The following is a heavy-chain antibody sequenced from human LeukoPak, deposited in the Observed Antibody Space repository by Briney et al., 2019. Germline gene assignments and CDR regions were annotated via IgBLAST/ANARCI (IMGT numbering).Heavy chain of an antibody. CDR3: ARGVDTAFDY. J-gene: IGHJ4*02. CDR1: GFTFSSYA. V-gene: IGHV3-30-3*01. Sequence: PGGSLRLSCAASGFTFSSYAMHWVRRAPGKGLEWVAVISYDGSNKYYADSVKGRFTISRDNSKNTLYLQMNSLRAEDTAVYYCARGVDTAFDYWGQGTLVTVSS. D-gene: IGHD5-18*01. CDR2: ISYDGSNK.